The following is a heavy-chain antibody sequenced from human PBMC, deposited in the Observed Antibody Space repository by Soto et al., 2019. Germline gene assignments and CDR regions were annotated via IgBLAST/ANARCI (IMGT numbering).Heavy chain of an antibody. CDR1: GGSISNSNW. J-gene: IGHJ4*03. CDR2: VYHTGSA. D-gene: IGHD6-19*01. Sequence: SETLSLTCAVSGGSISNSNWWSWVGQPPGKGLEWMGEVYHTGSATYNPSLKSRVTISVDKSKNKFSLKLTSVTAADTAVYYCGRLSSGYYYFDYWGQGTMVTVSS. CDR3: GRLSSGYYYFDY. V-gene: IGHV4-4*02.